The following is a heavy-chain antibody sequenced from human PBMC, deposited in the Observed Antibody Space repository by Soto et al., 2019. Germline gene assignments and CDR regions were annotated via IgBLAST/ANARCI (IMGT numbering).Heavy chain of an antibody. J-gene: IGHJ4*02. D-gene: IGHD3-22*01. CDR1: GGSISSSNW. Sequence: SETLSLTCAVSGGSISSSNWWSWVRQPPGKGLEWIGEIYHSGSTNYNPSLKSRVTISVDKSKNQFPLKLSSVTAADTAVYYCAREINYYDSSGNPGDYWGQGTLVTVSS. CDR3: AREINYYDSSGNPGDY. V-gene: IGHV4-4*02. CDR2: IYHSGST.